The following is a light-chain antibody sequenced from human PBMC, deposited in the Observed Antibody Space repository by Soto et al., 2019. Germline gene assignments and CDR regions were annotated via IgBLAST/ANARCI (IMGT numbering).Light chain of an antibody. CDR2: STS. CDR1: QTVGSTF. J-gene: IGKJ1*01. CDR3: QHYGDSLTWT. V-gene: IGKV3-20*01. Sequence: EVVLTQSPGTLSLSQGDRATLSCRASQTVGSTFVAWYQQRPGQAPRLLIYSTSSRATGIPDRFSGAGSGTGFTLTISSLEPEDFAMYYCQHYGDSLTWTFGQGTKV.